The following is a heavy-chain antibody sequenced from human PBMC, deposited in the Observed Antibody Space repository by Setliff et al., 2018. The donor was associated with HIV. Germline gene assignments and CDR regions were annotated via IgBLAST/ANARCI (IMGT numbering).Heavy chain of an antibody. CDR1: GGSFSGYY. V-gene: IGHV4-34*01. CDR3: ARVDNYYYTSGTFHNGLDCFDF. CDR2: INHSGST. D-gene: IGHD3-10*01. Sequence: PSETLSLTCAVYGGSFSGYYWSWIRQPPGKGLDWIGEINHSGSTNYNPSLKSRVTISVDTSKNQFSLKLSSVTAADTAMYYCARVDNYYYTSGTFHNGLDCFDFWGQGTMVTVSS. J-gene: IGHJ3*01.